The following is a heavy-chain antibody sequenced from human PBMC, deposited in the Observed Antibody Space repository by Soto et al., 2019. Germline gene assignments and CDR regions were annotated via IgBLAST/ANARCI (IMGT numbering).Heavy chain of an antibody. Sequence: PSETLSLTCAVYVGSFSCYYWSWIRQPPGKWLEWVGEINRSGSTNXXPSLKSRVXISVETSKNQFXLKLSXVTSADTAVYYCARGLFITFWGQGTTVTVSS. CDR1: VGSFSCYY. D-gene: IGHD3-16*01. V-gene: IGHV4-34*01. CDR2: INRSGST. J-gene: IGHJ6*02. CDR3: ARGLFITF.